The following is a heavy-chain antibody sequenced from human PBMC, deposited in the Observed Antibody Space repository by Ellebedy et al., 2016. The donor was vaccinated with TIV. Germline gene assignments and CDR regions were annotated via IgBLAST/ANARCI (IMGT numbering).Heavy chain of an antibody. CDR1: GFTFSSHW. V-gene: IGHV3-74*01. Sequence: GESLKISCAASGFTFSSHWMHWVRQAPGKGLVWVSRIHSDGSSTSYADSVKGRFTSSRDNAKNTLYLQLNSLRAEDTDVYYCARGGGCGSGDCWAFDYWGQGTLVTVSS. CDR2: IHSDGSST. J-gene: IGHJ4*02. CDR3: ARGGGCGSGDCWAFDY. D-gene: IGHD2-21*02.